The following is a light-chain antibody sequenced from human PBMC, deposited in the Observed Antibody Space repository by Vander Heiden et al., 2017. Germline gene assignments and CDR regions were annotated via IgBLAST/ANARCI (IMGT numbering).Light chain of an antibody. CDR3: QTWDSGIVI. J-gene: IGLJ2*01. V-gene: IGLV4-69*01. CDR1: GGHSSYV. Sequence: QLVLTQSPSASASLGASVKLTCTLSGGHSSYVIAWHPPQPEKGPRYLMNLSSDGSHSKGDGIPDRFSGSSSGAERYLTISSLQSEDEADYYCQTWDSGIVIFGGGTKLTVL. CDR2: LSSDGSH.